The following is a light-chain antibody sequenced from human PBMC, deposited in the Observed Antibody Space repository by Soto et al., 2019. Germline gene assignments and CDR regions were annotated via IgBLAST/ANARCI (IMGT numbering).Light chain of an antibody. Sequence: QSALTQPASVSGSPGQSITISCTGTSYDVGTYNLVSWYQQHPGKAPKVMIYEVDKRPSGVSNRFSGSKSGNTASLTISGLQAEDEADYYCCSYVGSSTWVFGGGTKLTVL. CDR1: SYDVGTYNL. CDR3: CSYVGSSTWV. CDR2: EVD. J-gene: IGLJ3*02. V-gene: IGLV2-23*02.